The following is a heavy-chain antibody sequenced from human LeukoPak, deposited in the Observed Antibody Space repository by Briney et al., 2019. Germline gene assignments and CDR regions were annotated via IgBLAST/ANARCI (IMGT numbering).Heavy chain of an antibody. Sequence: SETLSLTCTVSGGSISSYYWTWIRQPPGKGLEWIGYIYYSGSTNYNPSLESRVTISVDTSKNQFSLKLSSVIAADTAVYYCARVGDDDTGAYYLGYWGQGTLVTVSS. CDR2: IYYSGST. V-gene: IGHV4-59*01. CDR1: GGSISSYY. J-gene: IGHJ4*02. D-gene: IGHD3-22*01. CDR3: ARVGDDDTGAYYLGY.